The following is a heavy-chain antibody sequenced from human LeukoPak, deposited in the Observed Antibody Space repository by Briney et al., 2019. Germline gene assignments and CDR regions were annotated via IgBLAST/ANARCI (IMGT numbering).Heavy chain of an antibody. J-gene: IGHJ4*02. CDR3: ARDCSSTSCPFDY. CDR1: GYTFISYG. D-gene: IGHD2-2*01. Sequence: ASVRVSCKASGYTFISYGITGVRQAPGQGLEWMGWISSYNGNTKYAQKLQGRVTMTTDTSTSTAYMELRSLRSDDTAVYYCARDCSSTSCPFDYWGQGTLVTVSS. V-gene: IGHV1-18*01. CDR2: ISSYNGNT.